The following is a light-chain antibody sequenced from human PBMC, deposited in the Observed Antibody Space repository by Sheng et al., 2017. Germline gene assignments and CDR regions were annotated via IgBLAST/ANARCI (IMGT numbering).Light chain of an antibody. CDR1: QSISSW. Sequence: DIQMTQSPSTLSASVGDRVTITCRASQSISSWLAWYQQKPGKVPKILIYKASILEYGVPSRFSGSGSGTDFTLTINSLQPEDVATYYCQQYESYPHTFGGGTKIEI. J-gene: IGKJ4*01. V-gene: IGKV1-5*03. CDR3: QQYESYPHT. CDR2: KAS.